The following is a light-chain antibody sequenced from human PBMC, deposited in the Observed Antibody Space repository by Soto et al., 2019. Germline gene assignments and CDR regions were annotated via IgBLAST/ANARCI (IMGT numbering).Light chain of an antibody. J-gene: IGKJ3*01. Sequence: EIVMTQSPGTLSVSPGERATLSCRASQSVSSNLAWYQQKPAQGPRLLIYGASTRATGIPARFSGSGSGTEFTLTISSLQSEDFAVYYCQQYNNWPPFTFGPGTKVDIK. CDR3: QQYNNWPPFT. CDR2: GAS. CDR1: QSVSSN. V-gene: IGKV3-15*01.